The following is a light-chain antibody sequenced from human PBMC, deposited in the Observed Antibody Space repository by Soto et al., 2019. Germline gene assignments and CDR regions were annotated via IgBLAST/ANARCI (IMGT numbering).Light chain of an antibody. Sequence: QSVLTQPTSVSGSPGQSITISCTGTSSDIGDYDYVSWYQQHPGKAPKLMLYDVTHRPSGVSDRFSGSKSGNTASLTISGLQAEDEAYYYCNSYTSGSTHVVFGGGTKLTVL. CDR2: DVT. J-gene: IGLJ2*01. V-gene: IGLV2-14*03. CDR3: NSYTSGSTHVV. CDR1: SSDIGDYDY.